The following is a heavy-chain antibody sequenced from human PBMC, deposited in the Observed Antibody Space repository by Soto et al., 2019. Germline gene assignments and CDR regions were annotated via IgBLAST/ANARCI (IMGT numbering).Heavy chain of an antibody. J-gene: IGHJ6*02. Sequence: PSETLSLTCTVSGGSISSYYWSWIRQPPGKGLEWIGYIYYSGSTNYNPSLKSRVTISVDTSKNQFSLKLSSVTAADTAVYYCGRGKVVSGRGNRNYYYYYGMDVWGQGTTVTVSS. V-gene: IGHV4-59*01. D-gene: IGHD2-15*01. CDR3: GRGKVVSGRGNRNYYYYYGMDV. CDR2: IYYSGST. CDR1: GGSISSYY.